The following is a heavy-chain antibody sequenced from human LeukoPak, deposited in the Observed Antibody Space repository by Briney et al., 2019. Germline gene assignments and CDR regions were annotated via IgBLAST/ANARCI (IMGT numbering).Heavy chain of an antibody. V-gene: IGHV3-21*01. J-gene: IGHJ6*02. CDR1: GFRLSSRW. CDR2: ISSSSSYI. D-gene: IGHD3-9*01. Sequence: GGSLRLSCVVSGFRLSSRWMNWVRQAPGKGLEWVSSISSSSSYIYYADSVKGRFTISRDNAKNSLYLQMNSLRAEDTAVYYCARDVYDISTGRFGNYYGMDVWGQGTTVTVSS. CDR3: ARDVYDISTGRFGNYYGMDV.